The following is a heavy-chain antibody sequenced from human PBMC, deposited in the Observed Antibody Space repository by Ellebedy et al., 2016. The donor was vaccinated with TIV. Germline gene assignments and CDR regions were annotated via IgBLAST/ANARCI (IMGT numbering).Heavy chain of an antibody. V-gene: IGHV3-23*01. CDR2: ISGSDGNT. Sequence: GESLKISCAASGFTFSSYAMGWVRQAPGKGLEWVSVISGSDGNTYYADSVKGRFTISRDNSKNTLYFQMNSLTAEDAAIYYCTKSHDSSGYHYVGAFDIWGQGTMVTVSS. CDR3: TKSHDSSGYHYVGAFDI. CDR1: GFTFSSYA. D-gene: IGHD3-22*01. J-gene: IGHJ3*02.